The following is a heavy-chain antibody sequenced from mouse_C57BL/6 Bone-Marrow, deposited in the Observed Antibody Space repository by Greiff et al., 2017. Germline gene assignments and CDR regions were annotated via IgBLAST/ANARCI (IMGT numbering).Heavy chain of an antibody. V-gene: IGHV1-81*01. J-gene: IGHJ4*01. D-gene: IGHD1-1*01. CDR1: GYTFTSYG. CDR3: AGGGIATVYYYAMDY. Sequence: VQLQQSGAELARPGASVKLSCKASGYTFTSYGISWVKQRTGQGLEWIGEIYPRSGNTYYNEKFKGKATLTADKSSSTAYMELRSLTSEDSAVXFCAGGGIATVYYYAMDYWGKGTSVTVSS. CDR2: IYPRSGNT.